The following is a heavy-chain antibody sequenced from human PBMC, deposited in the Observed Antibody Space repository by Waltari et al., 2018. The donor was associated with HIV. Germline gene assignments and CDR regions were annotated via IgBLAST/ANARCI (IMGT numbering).Heavy chain of an antibody. V-gene: IGHV3-21*06. Sequence: EEQLVESGGGLVKPGGSMRLSCAVSGFTFSSYYMNWFRQAPGKGLEWVSYISSSGDDIYYADSVKGRFTISRDNANNSLFLQMSSLRAEDTAVYYCAKFTSCRGNTCSYGMQVWGQGTTVIVS. CDR2: ISSSGDDI. CDR3: AKFTSCRGNTCSYGMQV. J-gene: IGHJ6*02. CDR1: GFTFSSYY. D-gene: IGHD2-2*01.